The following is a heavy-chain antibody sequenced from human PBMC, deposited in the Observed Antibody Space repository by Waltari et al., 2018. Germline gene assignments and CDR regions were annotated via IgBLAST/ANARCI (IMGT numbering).Heavy chain of an antibody. V-gene: IGHV4-31*03. CDR3: ARGKDYDYGDYFDY. CDR2: IYYSGST. J-gene: IGHJ4*02. Sequence: QVQLQESGPGLVKPSQTLSLTCTVSGGSISSGGHSWTWIRQHPGKGLEWIGYIYYSGSTYYNPSLKSRVTISVDTSKNQFSLKLSSVTAADTAVYYCARGKDYDYGDYFDYWGQGTLVTVSS. CDR1: GGSISSGGHS. D-gene: IGHD4-17*01.